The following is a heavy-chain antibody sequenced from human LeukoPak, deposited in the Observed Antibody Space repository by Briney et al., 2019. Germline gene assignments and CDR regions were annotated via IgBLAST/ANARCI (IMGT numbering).Heavy chain of an antibody. J-gene: IGHJ4*02. D-gene: IGHD2/OR15-2a*01. CDR3: AKELGTTTFLDY. V-gene: IGHV3-30*18. CDR2: ISYDGSNE. Sequence: PGRSLRLSCATSGFTFSSYGMRWVRQAPGKGLEWVAVISYDGSNEYYGDSVKGRFTISRDNSKNTLYLQMNSLRGEDTAVYHCAKELGTTTFLDYWGQGTLVTVSS. CDR1: GFTFSSYG.